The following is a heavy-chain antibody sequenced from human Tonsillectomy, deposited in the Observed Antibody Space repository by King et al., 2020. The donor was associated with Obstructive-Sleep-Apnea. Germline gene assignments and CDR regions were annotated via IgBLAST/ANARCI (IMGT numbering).Heavy chain of an antibody. D-gene: IGHD2-21*01. CDR2: IYYSRST. J-gene: IGHJ4*02. CDR1: GASISTSFY. CDR3: ARGPSLGEENDY. Sequence: QLQESGPRLVKPSETLSLTCTVSGASISTSFYWTWIRQPPGKGLEWIGTIYYSRSTYYNPSLKSRVTISVDTSKNQFSLNLSSVTAADTAVYHCARGPSLGEENDYWGQGSLVTVSS. V-gene: IGHV4-39*07.